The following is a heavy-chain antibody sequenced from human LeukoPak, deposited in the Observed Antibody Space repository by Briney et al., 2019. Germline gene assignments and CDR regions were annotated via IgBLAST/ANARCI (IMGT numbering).Heavy chain of an antibody. J-gene: IGHJ4*02. V-gene: IGHV1-46*01. D-gene: IGHD3-22*01. CDR1: GYTFTSYY. Sequence: ASVKVSCKASGYTFTSYYMHWVRQPPGQGLEWVGIINPSGGSTSYAQKFQGRVTMTRDTSTSTVYMELSSLRSEDTAVYYCARQITMIVVLPDYWGQGTLVTVSS. CDR3: ARQITMIVVLPDY. CDR2: INPSGGST.